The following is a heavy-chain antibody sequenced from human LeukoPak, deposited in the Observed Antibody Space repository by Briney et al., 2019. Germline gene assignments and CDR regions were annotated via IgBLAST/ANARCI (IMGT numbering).Heavy chain of an antibody. J-gene: IGHJ4*02. V-gene: IGHV3-48*04. CDR3: ARGMVKIVFDY. CDR2: VSWNGGSI. CDR1: GFTFSSYS. D-gene: IGHD5-18*01. Sequence: GGSLRLSCAASGFTFSSYSMNWVRQAPGKGLEWVSRVSWNGGSIGYADSVKGRFTISRDNAKNSLYLQMNSLRTEDTAVYYCARGMVKIVFDYWGQGTLVTVSS.